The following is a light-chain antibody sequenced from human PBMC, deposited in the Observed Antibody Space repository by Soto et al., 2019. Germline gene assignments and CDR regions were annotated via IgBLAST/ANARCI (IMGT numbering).Light chain of an antibody. Sequence: EIVLTQSPATLSLSPGERATLSCRASQSVSSYLAWYQQKPGQAPRLLIYDASTRATGIPARFSGSGSGTDFTLTISSLEPEDFAVYSCQQRSSWYTFGQGTKLEIK. CDR3: QQRSSWYT. J-gene: IGKJ2*01. CDR1: QSVSSY. CDR2: DAS. V-gene: IGKV3-11*01.